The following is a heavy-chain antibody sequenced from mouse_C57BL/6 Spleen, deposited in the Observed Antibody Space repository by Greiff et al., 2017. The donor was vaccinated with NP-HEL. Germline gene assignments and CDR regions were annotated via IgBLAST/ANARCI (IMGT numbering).Heavy chain of an antibody. D-gene: IGHD1-1*01. J-gene: IGHJ3*01. CDR2: ISYSGST. V-gene: IGHV3-1*01. Sequence: EVMLVESGPGMVKPSQSLSLTCTVTGYSITSGYDWHWIRHFPGNKLEWMGYISYSGSTNYNPSLKSRISITHDTSKNHFFLKLNSVTTEDTATYYCARDSRDLSPFAYWGQGTLVTVSA. CDR3: ARDSRDLSPFAY. CDR1: GYSITSGYD.